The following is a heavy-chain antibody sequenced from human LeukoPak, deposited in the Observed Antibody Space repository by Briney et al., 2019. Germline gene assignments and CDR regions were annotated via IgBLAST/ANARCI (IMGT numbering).Heavy chain of an antibody. CDR2: IRGDGFDT. Sequence: GGSLRLSCTASGFTFTNSWMHWARQAPGKGLVWVSRIRGDGFDTGYADSVKGRFTISRDNAKNTLYLQMNSLTADDTAVYYCARDLILGSGSLDYWGQGTLVTVSS. J-gene: IGHJ4*02. V-gene: IGHV3-74*01. CDR3: ARDLILGSGSLDY. D-gene: IGHD3-10*01. CDR1: GFTFTNSW.